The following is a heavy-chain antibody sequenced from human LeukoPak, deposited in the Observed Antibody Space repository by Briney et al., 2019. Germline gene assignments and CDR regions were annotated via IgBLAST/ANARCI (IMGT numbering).Heavy chain of an antibody. V-gene: IGHV4-59*01. CDR3: ARARVGSTSEAPWFDP. D-gene: IGHD1-26*01. Sequence: PSETLSLTCTVSGGSISSYYWSWIRQPPGKGLEWIGYIYYSGSTNYNPSLKSRVTISVDTSKNQFSLKLSSVTAADTAVYYCARARVGSTSEAPWFDPWGQGTLVTVSS. CDR2: IYYSGST. J-gene: IGHJ5*02. CDR1: GGSISSYY.